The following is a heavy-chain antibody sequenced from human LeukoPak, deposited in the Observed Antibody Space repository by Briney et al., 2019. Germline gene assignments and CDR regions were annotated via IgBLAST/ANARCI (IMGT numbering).Heavy chain of an antibody. J-gene: IGHJ3*02. CDR2: ISSSSSTI. V-gene: IGHV3-48*02. CDR1: GFTFSSYS. CDR3: AREARGHDAFDI. Sequence: PGGSLRLSCAASGFTFSSYSMNWVRQAPGKGLEWVSYISSSSSTIYYADSVKGRFTISRDNAKNSLYLQMNGLRDEDTAVYYCAREARGHDAFDIWGQGTMVTVSS. D-gene: IGHD5-12*01.